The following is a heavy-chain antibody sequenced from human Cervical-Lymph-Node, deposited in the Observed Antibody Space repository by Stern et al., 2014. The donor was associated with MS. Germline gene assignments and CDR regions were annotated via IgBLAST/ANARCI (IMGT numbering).Heavy chain of an antibody. V-gene: IGHV5-51*01. CDR2: IYPDDSDT. CDR3: ARRGMDV. Sequence: VQLVQSGAEVKQPGESLTISCKGFGYSFNIYWIAWVRQRPGKGLEWMGIIYPDDSDTGYSPSFQGQVTFSGDKSISTAYLQWSSLKPSDTATYFCARRGMDVWGQGTSVTVSS. CDR1: GYSFNIYW. J-gene: IGHJ6*02.